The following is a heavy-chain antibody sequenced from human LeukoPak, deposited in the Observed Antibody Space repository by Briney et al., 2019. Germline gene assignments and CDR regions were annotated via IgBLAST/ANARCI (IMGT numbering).Heavy chain of an antibody. CDR3: XXXQXMWXWXAXXFDY. J-gene: IGHJ4*02. D-gene: IGHD2-21*01. V-gene: IGHV3-23*01. Sequence: PGGSLRLSCAASGFTFSSYAMSWVRQAPGKGLEWVSGIGGSRGNTYYADSVKGRFTISRDNSKNTLCLQMNSLRAEDTTVYYXXXXQXMWXWXAXXFDYWGXGALVTVSS. CDR1: GFTFSSYA. CDR2: IGGSRGNT.